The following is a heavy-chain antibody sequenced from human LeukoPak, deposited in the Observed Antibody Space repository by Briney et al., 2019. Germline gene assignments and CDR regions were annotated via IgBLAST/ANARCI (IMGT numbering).Heavy chain of an antibody. Sequence: GGSLRLSCAASGFTFSSYAMSWVRQAPGKGLEWVSAISGSGGSTYYADSVKGRFTISRDNSKNTLYLQMNSLRAEDTAVYYCAEDDYDFWSGSPDYWGQGTLVTVSS. CDR1: GFTFSSYA. CDR3: AEDDYDFWSGSPDY. CDR2: ISGSGGST. V-gene: IGHV3-23*01. D-gene: IGHD3-3*01. J-gene: IGHJ4*02.